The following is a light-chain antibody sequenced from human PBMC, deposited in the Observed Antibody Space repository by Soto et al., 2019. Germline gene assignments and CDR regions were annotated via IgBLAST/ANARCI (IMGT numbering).Light chain of an antibody. CDR3: AAWDDRLNGPV. J-gene: IGLJ2*01. CDR2: YGD. Sequence: QSVLTQPPSVSEAPRQRVTISCSGSSSNIGNNAVNWYQQLPGEAPKLLIYYGDLLPSGVSDRFSGSKSGTSASLAISGLQSEDEAEYYCAAWDDRLNGPVFGGGTKLTVL. CDR1: SSNIGNNA. V-gene: IGLV1-36*01.